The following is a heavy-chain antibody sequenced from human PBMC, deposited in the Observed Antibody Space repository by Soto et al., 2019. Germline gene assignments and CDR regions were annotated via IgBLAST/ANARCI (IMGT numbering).Heavy chain of an antibody. V-gene: IGHV4-31*03. CDR1: GGSISSGSYH. J-gene: IGHJ4*02. CDR3: ARVEGSSYYFRHDC. Sequence: SETLSLTCTVSGGSISSGSYHWSWIRQHPGKGLEWIGNIYYSGSSYYNPSLKSRATISMDTSKEQFSLRLGSVTAADTAVYYCARVEGSSYYFRHDCWGRGTLVTVSS. CDR2: IYYSGSS. D-gene: IGHD1-26*01.